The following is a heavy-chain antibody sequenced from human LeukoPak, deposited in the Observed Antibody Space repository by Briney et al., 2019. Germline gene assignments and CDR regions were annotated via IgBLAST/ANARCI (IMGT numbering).Heavy chain of an antibody. Sequence: GGSLRLSCAASGFTFSGSAMHWVRQASGKGLEWVGRIRSKANSYATAYAASVKGRFTISRDDSKNTAYLQMNSLKTEDTAAYYCTPLAYCGGDCWGQGTLVTVSS. CDR1: GFTFSGSA. D-gene: IGHD2-21*01. J-gene: IGHJ4*02. CDR2: IRSKANSYAT. CDR3: TPLAYCGGDC. V-gene: IGHV3-73*01.